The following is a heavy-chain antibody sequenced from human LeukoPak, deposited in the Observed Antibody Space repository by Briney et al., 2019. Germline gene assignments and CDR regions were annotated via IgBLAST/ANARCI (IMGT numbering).Heavy chain of an antibody. CDR2: INAGNGNT. CDR1: GYTFTSYA. CDR3: ARGDDYGDYWFDP. J-gene: IGHJ5*02. D-gene: IGHD4-17*01. Sequence: ASVKVSCKASGYTFTSYAMHWVRQAPGQRLEWMGWINAGNGNTKYSQEFQGRVTITRDTSASTAYMEPSSLRSEDMAVYYCARGDDYGDYWFDPWGQGTLVTVSS. V-gene: IGHV1-3*03.